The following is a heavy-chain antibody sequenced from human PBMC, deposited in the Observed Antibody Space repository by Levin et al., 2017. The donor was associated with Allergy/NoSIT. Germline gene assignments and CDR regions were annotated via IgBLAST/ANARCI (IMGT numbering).Heavy chain of an antibody. CDR1: GGSTRLGGYY. D-gene: IGHD3-9*01. V-gene: IGHV4-31*03. CDR3: VRAQTGYVSPFDF. CDR2: LYYSGET. Sequence: SETLSLTCSVSGGSTRLGGYYWGWIRQHPVKGLEWLGYLYYSGETFYNPSVESRLVISHDTSENQFSLKLTSLTAADTAVYYCVRAQTGYVSPFDFWGPGTLVTVSS. J-gene: IGHJ4*02.